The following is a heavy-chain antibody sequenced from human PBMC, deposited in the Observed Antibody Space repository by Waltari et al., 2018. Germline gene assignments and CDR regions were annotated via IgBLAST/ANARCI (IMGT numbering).Heavy chain of an antibody. CDR3: ARDVQAYYDFWSGYYASYYYYMDV. J-gene: IGHJ6*03. CDR1: GGTFSSYA. D-gene: IGHD3-3*01. Sequence: QVQLVQSGAEVKKPGSSVKISCKASGGTFSSYAISWVRQAPGQGLEWMGGIIPIFGTANYAQKFQGRVTITTDESTSTAYMELSSVTAADTAVYYCARDVQAYYDFWSGYYASYYYYMDVWGKGTTVTVSS. V-gene: IGHV1-69*05. CDR2: IIPIFGTA.